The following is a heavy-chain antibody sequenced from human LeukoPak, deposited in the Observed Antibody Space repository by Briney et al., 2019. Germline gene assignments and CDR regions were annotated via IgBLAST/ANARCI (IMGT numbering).Heavy chain of an antibody. D-gene: IGHD4-11*01. Sequence: ASVKVSCKTSGYTFTNYGVSWVRQAPGQGLEWMGWISAYNGYTNYAQKLQVRVTMTTDTSTSAAYMELRSLTSDDTAVYYCARDKAVTTELTQYFQHWGQGTLVTVSS. CDR3: ARDKAVTTELTQYFQH. CDR2: ISAYNGYT. CDR1: GYTFTNYG. J-gene: IGHJ1*01. V-gene: IGHV1-18*01.